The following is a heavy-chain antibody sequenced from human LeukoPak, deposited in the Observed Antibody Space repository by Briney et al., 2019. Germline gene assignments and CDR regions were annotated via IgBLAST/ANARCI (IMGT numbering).Heavy chain of an antibody. Sequence: PGGSLRLSCAASGFTFSSYAMSWVRQAPGKGLEWVSVIYSGDRTNYADSVKGRFTISRDNSKNTLYLQMNSLRAEDTAVYYCAKGGIVVVPAAPPPDFDYWGQGTLVTVSS. CDR1: GFTFSSYA. V-gene: IGHV3-66*01. CDR3: AKGGIVVVPAAPPPDFDY. CDR2: IYSGDRT. D-gene: IGHD2-2*01. J-gene: IGHJ4*02.